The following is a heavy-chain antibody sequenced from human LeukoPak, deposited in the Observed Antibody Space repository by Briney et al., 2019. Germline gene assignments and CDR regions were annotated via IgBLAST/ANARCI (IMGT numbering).Heavy chain of an antibody. D-gene: IGHD6-19*01. CDR1: GFTFSSYA. CDR2: FSGTSTN. V-gene: IGHV3-23*01. CDR3: AKLKQWQPQRYFFEY. Sequence: GGCLRLSCAASGFTFSSYAMSWVRQAPGKGLEWVSTFSGTSTNSYADAVKGRVTISRDNSKNTLYLQMNSLRAEDTAVYYCAKLKQWQPQRYFFEYWGQGALVTVAS. J-gene: IGHJ4*02.